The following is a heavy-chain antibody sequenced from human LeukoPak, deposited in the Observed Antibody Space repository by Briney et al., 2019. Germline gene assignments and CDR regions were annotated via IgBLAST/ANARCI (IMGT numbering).Heavy chain of an antibody. CDR3: ARGGNYYDSSGYYFPGDY. J-gene: IGHJ4*02. Sequence: ASVKVSCKASGYTFTSYAMHWVRQAPGQGLEWMGWINAGNGNTKYSQKFQGRVTITRDTSASTAYMELSSLRSEDTAVYYCARGGNYYDSSGYYFPGDYWGQGTLVTVSS. CDR2: INAGNGNT. D-gene: IGHD3-22*01. CDR1: GYTFTSYA. V-gene: IGHV1-3*01.